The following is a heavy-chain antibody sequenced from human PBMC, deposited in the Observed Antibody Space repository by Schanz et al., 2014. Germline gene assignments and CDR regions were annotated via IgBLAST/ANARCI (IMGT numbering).Heavy chain of an antibody. D-gene: IGHD6-13*01. CDR2: INPSGGST. J-gene: IGHJ4*02. CDR1: GYTFTSYD. Sequence: QVQLVQSGAEVRKPGASVKVSCKASGYTFTSYDINWVRQAPGQGLEWMGMINPSGGSTTYAQKFQGRVTMTRDTSTSTVYMELSSLRSEDTAVYYCARDGVDAAAGGNYWGQGTLVTVSS. CDR3: ARDGVDAAAGGNY. V-gene: IGHV1-46*03.